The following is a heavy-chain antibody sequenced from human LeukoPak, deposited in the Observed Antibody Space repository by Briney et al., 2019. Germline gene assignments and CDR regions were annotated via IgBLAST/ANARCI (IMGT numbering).Heavy chain of an antibody. Sequence: SETLSLTCTVPGGSISSYYWSWIRQPAGKGLEWIGRIYTSGSTNYNPSLKSRVTMSVDTSKNQFSLKLSSVTAADTAVYYCAGEYYYSSGYRYWGQGTLVTVSS. CDR1: GGSISSYY. J-gene: IGHJ4*02. V-gene: IGHV4-4*07. D-gene: IGHD3-22*01. CDR2: IYTSGST. CDR3: AGEYYYSSGYRY.